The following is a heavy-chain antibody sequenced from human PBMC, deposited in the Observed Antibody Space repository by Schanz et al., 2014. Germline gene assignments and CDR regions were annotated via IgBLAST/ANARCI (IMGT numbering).Heavy chain of an antibody. CDR1: GGTFSSDT. Sequence: QVHLVQSGAEVKKPGSSVKVSCKASGGTFSSDTFSWVRQAPGQGLEWMGRIVPLAGITNYAQRFQVRVTITADTTTDSVYMELISLSSEDTAVYSCARDVGINDKGGSDYWGQGTLVTVSS. CDR3: ARDVGINDKGGSDY. D-gene: IGHD3-22*01. J-gene: IGHJ4*02. CDR2: IVPLAGIT. V-gene: IGHV1-69*08.